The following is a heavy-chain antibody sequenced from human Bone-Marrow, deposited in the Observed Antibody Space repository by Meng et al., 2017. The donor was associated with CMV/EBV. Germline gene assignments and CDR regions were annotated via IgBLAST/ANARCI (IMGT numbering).Heavy chain of an antibody. D-gene: IGHD3-3*01. Sequence: GGSLRLSCTASGFNFGDYAMSWVRQAPGKGLEWVGFIRSKAYGGTTEYAASVKGRFTISRDDSKSIAYLQMNSLKTEDTAVYYCTTYYDFWSGYYPFDYWGQGTPVTVSS. CDR3: TTYYDFWSGYYPFDY. CDR1: GFNFGDYA. J-gene: IGHJ4*02. V-gene: IGHV3-49*04. CDR2: IRSKAYGGTT.